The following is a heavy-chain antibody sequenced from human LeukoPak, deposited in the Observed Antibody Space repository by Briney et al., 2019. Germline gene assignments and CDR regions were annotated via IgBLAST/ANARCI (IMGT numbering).Heavy chain of an antibody. CDR3: VRRVVVTATTLDAFDI. Sequence: SETLSLTCTVSGASISSISSSRGWIRQSISSSGSSCGWIRQPPGKGLEWIGGIYYSGSTNYNPSLESRFTIDTSKNQFSLWLSCVPAADTAVYYCVRRVVVTATTLDAFDIWGVGTMVTVSS. CDR2: IYYSGST. CDR1: GASISSISSS. D-gene: IGHD2-21*02. J-gene: IGHJ3*02. V-gene: IGHV4-39*01.